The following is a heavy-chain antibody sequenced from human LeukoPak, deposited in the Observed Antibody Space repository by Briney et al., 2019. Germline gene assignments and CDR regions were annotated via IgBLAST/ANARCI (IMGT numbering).Heavy chain of an antibody. D-gene: IGHD2-2*01. CDR1: GYTFTSYY. J-gene: IGHJ4*02. Sequence: WASVKVSCKASGYTFTSYYMHWVRQAPGQGLEWMGIINPSGGSTSYAQKFQGRVTMTRDTSTSTVYMELSSLRSEDTAVYYCARNPIVVVPAASNPFDYWGRGTLVTVSS. CDR3: ARNPIVVVPAASNPFDY. CDR2: INPSGGST. V-gene: IGHV1-46*01.